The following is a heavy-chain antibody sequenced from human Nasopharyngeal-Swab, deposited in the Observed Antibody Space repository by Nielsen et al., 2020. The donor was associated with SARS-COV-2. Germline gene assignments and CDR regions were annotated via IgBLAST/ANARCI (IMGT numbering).Heavy chain of an antibody. V-gene: IGHV3-53*01. CDR3: ARDRGGVYYYYGMDV. CDR2: IYSGGST. J-gene: IGHJ6*02. CDR1: GFTVSSNY. D-gene: IGHD3-10*01. Sequence: GESLKISCAASGFTVSSNYMSWVRQAPGKGLEWVSVIYSGGSTYNADSVKGRFTISRDNSKNTLYLQMNSLRAEDTAVYYCARDRGGVYYYYGMDVWGQGTTVTVSS.